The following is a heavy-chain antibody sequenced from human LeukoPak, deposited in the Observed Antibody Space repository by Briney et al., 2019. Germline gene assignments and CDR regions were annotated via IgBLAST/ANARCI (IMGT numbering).Heavy chain of an antibody. J-gene: IGHJ4*02. CDR3: AKEETYDSSGYYGY. D-gene: IGHD3-22*01. Sequence: GGSLRLSCAASGFTFSSYGMHWVRQAPGKGLEWVAVISYDGSNKYYADSVKGRFTISRDNSKNTLYLQMNSLRAEDTAVYYCAKEETYDSSGYYGYWGQGTLVTVSS. V-gene: IGHV3-30*18. CDR1: GFTFSSYG. CDR2: ISYDGSNK.